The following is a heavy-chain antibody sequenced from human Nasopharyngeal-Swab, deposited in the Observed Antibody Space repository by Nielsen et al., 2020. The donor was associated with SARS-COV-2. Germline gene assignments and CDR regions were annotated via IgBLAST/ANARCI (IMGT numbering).Heavy chain of an antibody. J-gene: IGHJ5*02. V-gene: IGHV4-59*11. CDR1: GFSITSQY. CDR3: AKEGATGWFDP. Sequence: SETLSLTCTVSGFSITSQYWSWIRQPPGKGLEWIGYISHNSGTSYNPSLKSRVTMFMDTSKNQFSLRLRSVTAADTAVYYCAKEGATGWFDPWGQGTLVTVSS. CDR2: ISHNSGT.